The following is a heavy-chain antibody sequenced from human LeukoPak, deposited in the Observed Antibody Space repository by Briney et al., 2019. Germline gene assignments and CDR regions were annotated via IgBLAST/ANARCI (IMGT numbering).Heavy chain of an antibody. CDR2: IRGSGGGT. D-gene: IGHD6-19*01. CDR3: AKAGIGVVGYFDY. V-gene: IGHV3-23*01. J-gene: IGHJ4*02. CDR1: GFTFSSYA. Sequence: GGSLRLSCAASGFTFSSYAMSWVRQAPGKGLEWVSAIRGSGGGTYYADSVEGRFTISRDNSKNTLYLQMNSLRDEDTALYYCAKAGIGVVGYFDYWGQGTLVTVSS.